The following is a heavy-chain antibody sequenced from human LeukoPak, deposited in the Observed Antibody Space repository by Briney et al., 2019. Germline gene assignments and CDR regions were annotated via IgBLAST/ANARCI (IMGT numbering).Heavy chain of an antibody. CDR2: IYYSGST. CDR1: GGSISSSNYY. D-gene: IGHD2-2*01. Sequence: SETLSLTCTVSGGSISSSNYYWDWIRQPPGKGLEWIGSIYYSGSTYYNPSLKSRVTISVDTSKNQFSLKLSSVTAADTAVYYCARSRKYQLLEGDYWGQGTLVTVSS. V-gene: IGHV4-39*07. J-gene: IGHJ4*02. CDR3: ARSRKYQLLEGDY.